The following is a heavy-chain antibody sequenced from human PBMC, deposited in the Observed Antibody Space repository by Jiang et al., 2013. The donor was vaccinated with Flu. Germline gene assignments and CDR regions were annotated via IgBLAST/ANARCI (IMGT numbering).Heavy chain of an antibody. D-gene: IGHD2/OR15-2a*01. Sequence: PGLVKPSETLFLTCTVSGGSMNYWHWSWIRQSPGKGLEWIGYIYESGSTTYNSALKSRVTISIDTSKSQFSLRLSSVTAADTAVYYCARVYPPSSWFDPWGRGTLVTVSS. CDR3: ARVYPPSSWFDP. CDR2: IYESGST. J-gene: IGHJ5*02. CDR1: GGSMNYWH. V-gene: IGHV4-59*01.